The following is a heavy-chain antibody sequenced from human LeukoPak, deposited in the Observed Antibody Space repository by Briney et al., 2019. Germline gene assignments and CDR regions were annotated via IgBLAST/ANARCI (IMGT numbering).Heavy chain of an antibody. J-gene: IGHJ5*02. CDR3: ARDWLERRGWFDP. D-gene: IGHD1-1*01. Sequence: SETLSLTCSVSGGSISSYYWNWIRQPAGKGLEWIGCIYSTGSTNYNPSLKSRVTMSIDTSQNQIFLSLSSMTAADTAVYYCARDWLERRGWFDPWGQGTLVTVSS. CDR1: GGSISSYY. CDR2: IYSTGST. V-gene: IGHV4-4*07.